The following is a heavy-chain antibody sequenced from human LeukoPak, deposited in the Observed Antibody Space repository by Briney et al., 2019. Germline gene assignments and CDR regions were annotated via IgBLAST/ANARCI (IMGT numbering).Heavy chain of an antibody. CDR3: ARDDYRSAFDY. CDR2: MNPNSGNT. J-gene: IGHJ4*02. V-gene: IGHV1-18*01. D-gene: IGHD4/OR15-4a*01. CDR1: GYTFTSYD. Sequence: ASVKVSCKASGYTFTSYDINWVRQATGQGLEWMGWMNPNSGNTNYAQKLQGRVTMTTDTSTSTAYMELRSLRSDDTAVYYCARDDYRSAFDYWGQGTLVTVSS.